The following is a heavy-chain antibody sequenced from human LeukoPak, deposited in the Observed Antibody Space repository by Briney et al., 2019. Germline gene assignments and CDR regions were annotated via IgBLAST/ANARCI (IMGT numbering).Heavy chain of an antibody. Sequence: SETLSLTCTVSGDSISSSSSYWGWIRQPPGKGLEWIGSIYYSGSNFDNPALKSRVTISVDTSKNQLSLKLSSVTAADTAVYYCARHRSGWLQSSFDYWGQGTLVTVSS. J-gene: IGHJ4*02. D-gene: IGHD5-24*01. CDR3: ARHRSGWLQSSFDY. V-gene: IGHV4-39*01. CDR2: IYYSGSN. CDR1: GDSISSSSSY.